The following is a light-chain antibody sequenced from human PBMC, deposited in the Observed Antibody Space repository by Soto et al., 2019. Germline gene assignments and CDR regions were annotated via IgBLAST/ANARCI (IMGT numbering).Light chain of an antibody. CDR3: SSYTSSSTLI. J-gene: IGLJ2*01. CDR1: SSDVGGYKY. CDR2: EVS. Sequence: QSALTQPASVSGSPGQSITISCTGTSSDVGGYKYVSWYQQHPGKVPKLMIYEVSDRPSGVSNRFSGSKSGNTASLTISGLRAEDEADYYCSSYTSSSTLIFGGGTKLTVL. V-gene: IGLV2-14*01.